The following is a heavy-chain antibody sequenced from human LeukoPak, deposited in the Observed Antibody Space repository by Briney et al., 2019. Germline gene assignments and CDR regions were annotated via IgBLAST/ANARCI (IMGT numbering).Heavy chain of an antibody. Sequence: SVKVSCKASGYTFTSYYMHWVRQAPGQGLEWMGGIIPIFGTANYAQKFQGRVTITADESTSTAYMELSSLRSEDTAVYYCAREGGIVANYYYYYGMDVWGQGTTVTVSS. D-gene: IGHD5-12*01. CDR3: AREGGIVANYYYYYGMDV. CDR1: GYTFTSYY. V-gene: IGHV1-69*13. CDR2: IIPIFGTA. J-gene: IGHJ6*02.